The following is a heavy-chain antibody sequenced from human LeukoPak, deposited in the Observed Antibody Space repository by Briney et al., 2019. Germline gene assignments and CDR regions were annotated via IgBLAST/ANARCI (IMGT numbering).Heavy chain of an antibody. CDR2: INPNSGGT. J-gene: IGHJ3*02. CDR1: GYTFTVYY. CDR3: AAVAGLGNAFDI. D-gene: IGHD6-19*01. V-gene: IGHV1-2*02. Sequence: ASVKVSCKASGYTFTVYYIHWLRQAPGQGLEWMGWINPNSGGTNYAQKFQGRVTMTRDTSISTAYMELSRLRSDDTAVYYCAAVAGLGNAFDIWGQGTMVTVSS.